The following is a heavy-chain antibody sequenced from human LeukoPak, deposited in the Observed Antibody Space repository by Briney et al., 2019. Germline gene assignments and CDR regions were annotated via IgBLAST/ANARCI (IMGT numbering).Heavy chain of an antibody. D-gene: IGHD2-2*01. J-gene: IGHJ5*02. CDR3: ARVRSSTSHGLDP. V-gene: IGHV3-21*01. CDR2: ISSSSSYI. CDR1: GFTFSSYS. Sequence: GGSPRLSCAASGFTFSSYSMNWVRQAPGKGLEWVSSISSSSSYIYYADSVKGRFTISRDNAKNSLYLQMNSLRAEDTAVYYCARVRSSTSHGLDPWGQGTLVTVSS.